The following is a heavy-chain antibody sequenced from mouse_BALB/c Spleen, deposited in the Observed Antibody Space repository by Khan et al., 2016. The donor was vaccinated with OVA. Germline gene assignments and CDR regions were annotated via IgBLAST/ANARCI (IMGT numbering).Heavy chain of an antibody. CDR2: IYPGSGTT. CDR1: GYKFTDYV. Sequence: QVRLQQSGPELVKPGASVKMSCKASGYKFTDYVISWVKQRTGQGLEWIGDIYPGSGTTYYNERFEGKATLTADKSSNTVYMQFRSLASEDSAVYFCARSDDNDGAWFVYWGQGTPVTVSA. CDR3: ARSDDNDGAWFVY. J-gene: IGHJ3*01. V-gene: IGHV1-81*01. D-gene: IGHD2-4*01.